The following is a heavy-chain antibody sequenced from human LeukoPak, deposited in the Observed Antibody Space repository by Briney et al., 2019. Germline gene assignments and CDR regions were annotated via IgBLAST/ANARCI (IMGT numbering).Heavy chain of an antibody. CDR1: GFTFSSYA. CDR2: ISGSGGST. J-gene: IGHJ4*02. D-gene: IGHD3-9*01. Sequence: PGGSLRLSCAASGFTFSSYAMSWVRQAPGKGLEWVSAISGSGGSTYYADSVKGRFTISRDNSKNTLYLQMNSLRAEDTAVYYCAKEASGYDILTGYYNVIDYWGQGTLVTVSS. CDR3: AKEASGYDILTGYYNVIDY. V-gene: IGHV3-23*01.